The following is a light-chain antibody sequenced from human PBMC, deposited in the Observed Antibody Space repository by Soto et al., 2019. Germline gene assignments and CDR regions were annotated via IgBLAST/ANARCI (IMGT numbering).Light chain of an antibody. J-gene: IGKJ5*01. CDR3: QKFNTAPLT. CDR2: SAS. V-gene: IGKV1-27*01. Sequence: DIQMTQSPSSLSASVGDRVTITCRASQDISVYLAWYQQKPGKVPKLLIYSASTLQSGVPSRFSGSGSGTDFTLTISSLQPEDVATSYCQKFNTAPLTFGHGTRLEI. CDR1: QDISVY.